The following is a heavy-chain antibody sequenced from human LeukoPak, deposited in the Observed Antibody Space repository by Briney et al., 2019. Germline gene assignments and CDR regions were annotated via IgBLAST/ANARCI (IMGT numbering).Heavy chain of an antibody. Sequence: QTGGSLRLSCAASGFTFSSYGMHWVRQAPGKGLEWVAVISYDGSNKYYADSVKGRFTISRDNSKNTLYLQMNSLRAEDTAVYYCANGKMAAAGTAPWGYGMDVWGQGTTVTASS. J-gene: IGHJ6*02. CDR1: GFTFSSYG. D-gene: IGHD6-13*01. V-gene: IGHV3-30*18. CDR2: ISYDGSNK. CDR3: ANGKMAAAGTAPWGYGMDV.